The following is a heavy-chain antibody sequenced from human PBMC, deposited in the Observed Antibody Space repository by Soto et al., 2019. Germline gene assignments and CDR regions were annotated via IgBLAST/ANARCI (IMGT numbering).Heavy chain of an antibody. CDR3: ARSRNFDHAFY. CDR2: IYYSGST. J-gene: IGHJ4*02. V-gene: IGHV4-59*01. Sequence: SETLSLTCTVSGGSINSFYWSWIRQTPGKGLEYIGYIYYSGSTTYNPSLKSRVTISVDTSKSQFSLKLSSVTAADTAVYYCARSRNFDHAFYWGQGALVTVSS. CDR1: GGSINSFY. D-gene: IGHD3-9*01.